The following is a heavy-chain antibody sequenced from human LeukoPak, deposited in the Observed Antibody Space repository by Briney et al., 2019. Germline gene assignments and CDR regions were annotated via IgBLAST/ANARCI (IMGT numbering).Heavy chain of an antibody. V-gene: IGHV4-4*07. CDR2: FYTSGST. D-gene: IGHD4-23*01. Sequence: PSETLSLTCTVSGGSISDYYWSWIRQPAGKGLEWIGRFYTSGSTNYNPSLKSRVTMSVDTSKNQFSLNLSSVTAADTAVYYCARDLNGGNPDYWGQGTLVTVSS. CDR1: GGSISDYY. J-gene: IGHJ4*02. CDR3: ARDLNGGNPDY.